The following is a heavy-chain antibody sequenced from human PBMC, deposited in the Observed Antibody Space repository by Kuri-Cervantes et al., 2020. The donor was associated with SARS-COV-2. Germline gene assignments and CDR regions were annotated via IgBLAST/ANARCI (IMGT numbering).Heavy chain of an antibody. Sequence: SGPTLVKPTQTLTLTCTFSGFSLSTSGMRVSWIRQPPGKALEWLARIDWDDDKFYSTSLKTRLTISKDTSKNQVVLTMTNMDPVDTATYYCARSRITMVQGVINDYWGQGTLVTVSS. CDR1: GFSLSTSGMR. CDR2: IDWDDDK. D-gene: IGHD3-10*01. J-gene: IGHJ4*02. V-gene: IGHV2-70*04. CDR3: ARSRITMVQGVINDY.